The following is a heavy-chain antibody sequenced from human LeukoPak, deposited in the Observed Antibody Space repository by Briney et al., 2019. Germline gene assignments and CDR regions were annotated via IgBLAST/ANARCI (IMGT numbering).Heavy chain of an antibody. V-gene: IGHV3-30*03. CDR3: ARDGGDYYYYGMDV. CDR1: GFTFSSYG. CDR2: ISYDGSNK. D-gene: IGHD2-21*01. J-gene: IGHJ6*02. Sequence: GRSLRLSCAASGFTFSSYGMHWVRQAPGKGLEWVAVISYDGSNKYYADSVKGRFTISRDNSKNTLYLQMNSLRAEDTAVYYCARDGGDYYYYGMDVWGQGTTVTVSS.